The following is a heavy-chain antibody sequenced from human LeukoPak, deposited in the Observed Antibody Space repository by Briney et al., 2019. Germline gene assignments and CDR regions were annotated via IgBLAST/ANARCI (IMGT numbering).Heavy chain of an antibody. V-gene: IGHV3-48*03. CDR3: ASIYGPFDY. CDR2: ISSSGSTI. J-gene: IGHJ4*02. CDR1: GFTFSSYE. D-gene: IGHD4-17*01. Sequence: GGSLRLSCAASGFTFSSYEMNWVRQAPGKGLEWVSYISSSGSTIYYADSVKGRFTISRDNAKNSLYLQMNSLRAEDTAVYYCASIYGPFDYWGQGTLVTVSS.